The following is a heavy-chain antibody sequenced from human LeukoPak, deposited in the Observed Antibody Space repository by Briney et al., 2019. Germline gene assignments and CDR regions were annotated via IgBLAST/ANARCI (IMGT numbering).Heavy chain of an antibody. CDR2: IKEDGSEK. Sequence: PGGSLRLSCAASGFTFSSYWLNWVRQTPGKGLEWVANIKEDGSEKYHVDSVKGRFTISRDNAKSSLYLQMNSLRAEDTALYYCARSIMGGGAVDYWGQGSQVTVSS. V-gene: IGHV3-7*03. CDR3: ARSIMGGGAVDY. J-gene: IGHJ4*02. CDR1: GFTFSSYW. D-gene: IGHD3-10*01.